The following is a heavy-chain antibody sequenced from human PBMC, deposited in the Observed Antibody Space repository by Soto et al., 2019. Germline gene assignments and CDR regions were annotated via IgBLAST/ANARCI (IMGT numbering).Heavy chain of an antibody. CDR2: ISYGGSNK. J-gene: IGHJ6*02. CDR3: AKEGGYYDSSGYRAYYYYGMDV. Sequence: PGGSLRLSCAASGFTFSSYGMHWVRQAPGKGLEWVAVISYGGSNKYYADSVKGRFTISRDNSKNTLYLQMDSLRAEDTAVYYCAKEGGYYDSSGYRAYYYYGMDVWGQGTTVTVSS. CDR1: GFTFSSYG. V-gene: IGHV3-30*18. D-gene: IGHD3-22*01.